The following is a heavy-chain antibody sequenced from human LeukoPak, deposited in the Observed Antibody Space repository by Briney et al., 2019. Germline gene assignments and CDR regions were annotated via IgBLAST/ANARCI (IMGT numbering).Heavy chain of an antibody. D-gene: IGHD3-10*01. CDR1: EFTFSSYW. V-gene: IGHV3-30*18. CDR3: VKEGVEYSYSYGDY. CDR2: ISYDGGDK. Sequence: QTGGSLRLSCAASEFTFSSYWMSWVRQAPGKGLEWVALISYDGGDKYYAESMKGRITISRDNAENTLYLQMNNLRPDDTAFYFCVKEGVEYSYSYGDYWGQGTLVTVSS. J-gene: IGHJ4*02.